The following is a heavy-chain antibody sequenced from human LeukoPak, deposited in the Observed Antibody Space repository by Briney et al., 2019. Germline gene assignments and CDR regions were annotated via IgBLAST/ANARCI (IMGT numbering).Heavy chain of an antibody. J-gene: IGHJ4*02. D-gene: IGHD3-22*01. CDR3: ARHSGLGAMSPYSDY. CDR2: INHSGST. Sequence: PSETLSLTCAVYGGSFSGYYWSWIRQPPGKGLEWIGEINHSGSTNYNPSLRSRVYISVDTSKNQFSLKLSSVTAADTAAYYGARHSGLGAMSPYSDYWGQGTLVTVSS. CDR1: GGSFSGYY. V-gene: IGHV4-34*01.